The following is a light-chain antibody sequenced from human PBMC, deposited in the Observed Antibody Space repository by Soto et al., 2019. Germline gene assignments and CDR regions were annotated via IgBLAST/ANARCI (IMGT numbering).Light chain of an antibody. CDR3: SSYAGSNNLV. Sequence: QSVLTQPPSASGSPGQSVTISCTGTSSDVGGYDYVSWYQQHPGKAPKLMIYEVSKRPSVVPDRFSGSKSDNTASLTVSGLQAEDEADYYCSSYAGSNNLVFGGGTQLTVL. V-gene: IGLV2-8*01. CDR1: SSDVGGYDY. J-gene: IGLJ3*02. CDR2: EVS.